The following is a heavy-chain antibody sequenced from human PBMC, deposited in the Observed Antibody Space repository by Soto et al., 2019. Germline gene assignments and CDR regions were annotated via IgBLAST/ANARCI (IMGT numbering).Heavy chain of an antibody. Sequence: QVQLVESGGGLVKPGGSLRLSCVASGFTFSDYYMSWIRQAPGKGLEWVSYISSSSTYTNYADSVKGRFTISRDNAKNSLYLQMNSLRAEDTAIYYCAREGSVGYCSGGDCYSGAEYWGQGILVTVSS. CDR3: AREGSVGYCSGGDCYSGAEY. D-gene: IGHD2-15*01. CDR1: GFTFSDYY. V-gene: IGHV3-11*06. CDR2: ISSSSTYT. J-gene: IGHJ4*02.